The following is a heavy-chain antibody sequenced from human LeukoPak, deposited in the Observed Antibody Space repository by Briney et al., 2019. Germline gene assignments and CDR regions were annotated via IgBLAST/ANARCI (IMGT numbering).Heavy chain of an antibody. J-gene: IGHJ4*02. V-gene: IGHV3-30-3*01. D-gene: IGHD6-19*01. CDR2: ISHDGSNK. CDR3: ARGVPVAGGYFDY. CDR1: GFTFSSYA. Sequence: PGGSLRLSCATSGFTFSSYAMHWVRQAPGKGLEWVAVISHDGSNKYYADSVKGRFTISRDNSKNTLYLQMNSLRAEDTAVHYCARGVPVAGGYFDYWGQGTLVTVSS.